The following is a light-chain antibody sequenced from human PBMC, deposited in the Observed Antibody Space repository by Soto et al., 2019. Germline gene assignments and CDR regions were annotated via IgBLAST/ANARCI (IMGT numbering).Light chain of an antibody. CDR3: QQYNNWPRT. CDR1: QSVSIN. Sequence: EIVMTQSPATLSVSPGERATISCRASQSVSINLAWYQQKPGQDPRLLIYGASSRATGIPARFSGSGSGTAFTLTISSLQSEDSAVYFCQQYNNWPRTFGQGTKVDI. J-gene: IGKJ1*01. CDR2: GAS. V-gene: IGKV3-15*01.